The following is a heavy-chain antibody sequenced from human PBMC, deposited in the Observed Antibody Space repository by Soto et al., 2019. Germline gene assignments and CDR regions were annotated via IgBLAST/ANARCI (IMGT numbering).Heavy chain of an antibody. V-gene: IGHV3-23*01. Sequence: GGSLRLSCAASGFTFTNYAMSWVRQAPGKGLEWVSTVSGGGVSAYYADSVKGRFTVSRDNSKNTLYLQMNSLRAEDTAVYYCAKALVGVALFDQWGQGTLVTVSS. J-gene: IGHJ4*02. D-gene: IGHD2-2*01. CDR3: AKALVGVALFDQ. CDR1: GFTFTNYA. CDR2: VSGGGVSA.